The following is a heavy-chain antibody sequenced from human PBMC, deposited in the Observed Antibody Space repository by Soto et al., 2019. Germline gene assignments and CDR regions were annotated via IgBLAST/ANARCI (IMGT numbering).Heavy chain of an antibody. Sequence: QVQLQESGPGLVKPSETLSLTCTVSGGSVSSGSYYWSWIRQPPGKGLEWIGYIYYSGSTNYNPSLKSRVTISVDTSKNQFSLKLSSVTAADTAVYDCARGHLEYYDILTGYAHWGQGTLVTVSS. V-gene: IGHV4-61*01. D-gene: IGHD3-9*01. J-gene: IGHJ4*02. CDR2: IYYSGST. CDR3: ARGHLEYYDILTGYAH. CDR1: GGSVSSGSYY.